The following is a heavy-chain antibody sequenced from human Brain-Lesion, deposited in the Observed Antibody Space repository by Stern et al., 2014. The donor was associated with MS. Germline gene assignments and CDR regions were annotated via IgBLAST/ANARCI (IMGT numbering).Heavy chain of an antibody. Sequence: VQLVESGGGLVQPGGSLRLSCAASGFTFSNSWMHWVRQAPGKGRVWVSRINRDGSTTTYADSVKGRFTISRDNAKNTLYLQMSSLRAEDTAVYYCTILSGPYDHWGQGTLVTVSS. CDR3: TILSGPYDH. V-gene: IGHV3-74*02. CDR2: INRDGSTT. D-gene: IGHD3-10*01. CDR1: GFTFSNSW. J-gene: IGHJ4*02.